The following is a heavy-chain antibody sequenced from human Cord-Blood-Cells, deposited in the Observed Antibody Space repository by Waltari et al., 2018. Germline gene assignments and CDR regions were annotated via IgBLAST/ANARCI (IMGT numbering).Heavy chain of an antibody. CDR1: GASLSSNSAA. Sequence: QVQLQQSGPGLVKPSQTLSLTCAISGASLSSNSAAWNWIRQSPSRCLEWLGRTYYRSKWYNDYAVSVKSRININPDTSKNQFSLQLNSVTPEDTAVYYCARDGTNWGHDAFDIWGQGTMVTVSS. CDR3: ARDGTNWGHDAFDI. D-gene: IGHD7-27*01. J-gene: IGHJ3*02. V-gene: IGHV6-1*01. CDR2: TYYRSKWYN.